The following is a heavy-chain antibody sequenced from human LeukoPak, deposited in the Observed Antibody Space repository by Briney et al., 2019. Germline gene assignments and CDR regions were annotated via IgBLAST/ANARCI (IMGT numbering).Heavy chain of an antibody. CDR3: ASDGVYAKWFDP. CDR2: IYTSGST. D-gene: IGHD2-8*01. Sequence: SETLSLTCTVSGGSISSYYWSWIRQPAGKGLEWIGRIYTSGSTNYNPSLKSRVTMSVGTSKNQFSLKLSSVTAADTAVYYCASDGVYAKWFDPWGQGTLVTVSS. J-gene: IGHJ5*02. CDR1: GGSISSYY. V-gene: IGHV4-4*07.